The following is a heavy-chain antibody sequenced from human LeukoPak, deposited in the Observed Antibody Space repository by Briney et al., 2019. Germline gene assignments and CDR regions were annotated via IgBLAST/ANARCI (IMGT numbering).Heavy chain of an antibody. V-gene: IGHV3-23*01. CDR2: ISGGVGNT. CDR3: AKGSIVGATSYYYIDV. Sequence: GSLRLSCAASGFTFSNYAMSWVRQAPGKGLEWVSGISGGVGNTYYEDSVKGRFTISRDNSKNTLYLQMNGLRAEDTAVYFCAKGSIVGATSYYYIDVWGKGTTVTISS. D-gene: IGHD1-26*01. J-gene: IGHJ6*03. CDR1: GFTFSNYA.